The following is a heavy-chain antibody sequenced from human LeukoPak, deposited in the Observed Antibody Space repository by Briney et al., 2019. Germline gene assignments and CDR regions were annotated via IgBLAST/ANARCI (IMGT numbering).Heavy chain of an antibody. J-gene: IGHJ4*02. Sequence: PSETLSLTCAVYGGSFSGYYWSWIRQPPGKGLEWIGEINHSGSTNYNPSLKSRVTISVDTSKNQFSLKLSSVTTADTAVYYCARGRTVTRRGYFDYWGQGTLVTVSS. D-gene: IGHD4-17*01. CDR1: GGSFSGYY. CDR3: ARGRTVTRRGYFDY. V-gene: IGHV4-34*01. CDR2: INHSGST.